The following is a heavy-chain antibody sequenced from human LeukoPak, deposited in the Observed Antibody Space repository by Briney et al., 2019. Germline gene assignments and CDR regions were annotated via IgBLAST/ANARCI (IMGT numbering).Heavy chain of an antibody. J-gene: IGHJ6*02. CDR3: ARFISPRYYGMDV. CDR1: GFTLSSYG. V-gene: IGHV3-33*01. D-gene: IGHD3-16*02. Sequence: GGSLRLSCAASGFTLSSYGMHWVRQAPGKGLEWVAVIWYDGSNKYYTDSVKGRFTISRDNSKNTLYLQMDSLRAEDTAVYYCARFISPRYYGMDVWGQGTTVTVSS. CDR2: IWYDGSNK.